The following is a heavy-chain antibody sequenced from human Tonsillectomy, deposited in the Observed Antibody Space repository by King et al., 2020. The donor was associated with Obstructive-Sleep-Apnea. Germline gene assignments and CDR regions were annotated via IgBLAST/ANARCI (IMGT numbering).Heavy chain of an antibody. CDR2: ISYDGNNK. Sequence: VQLVESGGGVVQPGKSLRLSCAASGFTFSSYGMHWVRQAPGKGLEWVAVISYDGNNKYYADSVKGRFTISRDNSKNTVFLHMNSLRAEDAALYYCARDGRIGYSSGWYGGGLDYWGQGTLVTVSS. V-gene: IGHV3-30*03. CDR1: GFTFSSYG. CDR3: ARDGRIGYSSGWYGGGLDY. J-gene: IGHJ4*02. D-gene: IGHD6-19*01.